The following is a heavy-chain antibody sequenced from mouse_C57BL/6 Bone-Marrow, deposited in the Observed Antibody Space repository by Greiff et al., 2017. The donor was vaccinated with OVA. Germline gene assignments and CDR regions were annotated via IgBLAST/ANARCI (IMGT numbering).Heavy chain of an antibody. Sequence: QVQLQQPGAELVKPGASVKLSCKASGYTFTSYWMHWVKQRPGQGLEWIGMIHPNSGSTNYNEKFKSKATLTVDKSSSTAYMQLSSLTSEDSSVYYCARPFFYAMDYWGQGTSVTVSS. CDR2: IHPNSGST. J-gene: IGHJ4*01. V-gene: IGHV1-64*01. CDR3: ARPFFYAMDY. CDR1: GYTFTSYW.